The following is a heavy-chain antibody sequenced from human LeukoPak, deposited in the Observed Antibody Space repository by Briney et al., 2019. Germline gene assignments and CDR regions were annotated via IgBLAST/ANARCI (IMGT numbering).Heavy chain of an antibody. CDR2: ISYDGSNE. Sequence: PGGSLRLSCAASGFTFSTYAMHWVRQAPGKGLEWVAVISYDGSNEYYADSVKGRFTISRDSSKNTLYLQMNSLRAEDTAVYYCAELGITMIGGVWGKGTTVTISS. CDR1: GFTFSTYA. J-gene: IGHJ6*04. D-gene: IGHD3-10*02. V-gene: IGHV3-30*04. CDR3: AELGITMIGGV.